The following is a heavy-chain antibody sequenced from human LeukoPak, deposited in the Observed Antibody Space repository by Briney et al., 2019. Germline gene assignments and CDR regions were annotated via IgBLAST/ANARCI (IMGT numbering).Heavy chain of an antibody. Sequence: PGGSLGLSCAASGFTVSSNYMSWVRQAPGKGLEWVSVIYSGGSTYYADSVKGRFTISRDNSKNTLYLQMNSLRAGDTAVYYCASSSGPDAFDIWGQGTMVTVSS. V-gene: IGHV3-66*02. J-gene: IGHJ3*02. D-gene: IGHD1-26*01. CDR1: GFTVSSNY. CDR3: ASSSGPDAFDI. CDR2: IYSGGST.